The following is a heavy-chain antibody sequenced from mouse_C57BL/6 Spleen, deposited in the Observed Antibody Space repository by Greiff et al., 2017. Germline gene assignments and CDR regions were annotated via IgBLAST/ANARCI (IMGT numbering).Heavy chain of an antibody. D-gene: IGHD2-5*01. J-gene: IGHJ4*01. V-gene: IGHV1-26*01. Sequence: EVQLQQSGPELVKPGASVKISCKASGYTFTDYYMNWVKQSHGKSLEWIGDINPNNGGTSYNQKFKGKATLTVDKSSSTAYMELRSLTSEDSAVYYCARRGHYSNPYYYAMDYWGQGTSVTVSS. CDR2: INPNNGGT. CDR3: ARRGHYSNPYYYAMDY. CDR1: GYTFTDYY.